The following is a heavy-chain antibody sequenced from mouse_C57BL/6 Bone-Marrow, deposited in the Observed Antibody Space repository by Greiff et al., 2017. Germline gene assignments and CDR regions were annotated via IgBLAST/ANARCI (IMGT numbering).Heavy chain of an antibody. CDR1: GYAFTNYL. J-gene: IGHJ4*01. V-gene: IGHV1-54*01. CDR3: ARELLAYAMDY. Sequence: QVQLQQSGAELVRPGPSVKVSCKASGYAFTNYLIEWVKQRPGQGLEWIGVINPGSGGTNYNEKFKGKATLTADKSSSTAYMQLSSLTSEDSAVYFCARELLAYAMDYWGQGTSVTVSS. CDR2: INPGSGGT.